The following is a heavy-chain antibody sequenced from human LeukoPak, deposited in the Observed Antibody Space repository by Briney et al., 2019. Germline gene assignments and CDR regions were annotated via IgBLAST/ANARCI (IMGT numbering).Heavy chain of an antibody. V-gene: IGHV3-21*01. D-gene: IGHD6-6*01. Sequence: GGSLRLSCAASGFIFSRDSMNWVRQAPGKGLEWVSSISSSSSYIYYADSVKGRFTISRDNAKNSLYLQMNSLRAEDTAVYYCATDLIAARAFDIWGQGTMVTVSS. CDR2: ISSSSSYI. CDR1: GFIFSRDS. CDR3: ATDLIAARAFDI. J-gene: IGHJ3*02.